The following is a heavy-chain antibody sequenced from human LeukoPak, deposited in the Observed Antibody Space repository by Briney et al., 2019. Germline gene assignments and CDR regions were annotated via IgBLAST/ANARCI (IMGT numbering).Heavy chain of an antibody. J-gene: IGHJ4*02. V-gene: IGHV4-38-2*02. CDR2: IFHTGST. CDR1: GDSISSGNY. Sequence: SETLSLTCTVSGDSISSGNYWGWIRQPPGKGLEWIGSIFHTGSTYFNLSLKSRVTISVDTSKNQFSLKLSSVTAADTAVYYCARDAAKAQLAYFDYWGQGTLVTVSS. D-gene: IGHD6-13*01. CDR3: ARDAAKAQLAYFDY.